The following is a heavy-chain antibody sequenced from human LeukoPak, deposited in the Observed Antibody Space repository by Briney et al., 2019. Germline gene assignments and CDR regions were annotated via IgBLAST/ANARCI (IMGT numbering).Heavy chain of an antibody. CDR2: ISYDGSNK. J-gene: IGHJ6*02. CDR1: GFTFSSYG. CDR3: AKDLLSGYSYGTPYYGMDV. V-gene: IGHV3-30*18. D-gene: IGHD5-18*01. Sequence: GGSLRLSCAASGFTFSSYGMHWVRQAPGKGLEWVAVISYDGSNKYYADSVKGRFTISRDNSKNTLYLQMNSLRAEDTAVYYCAKDLLSGYSYGTPYYGMDVWGQGTTVTVSS.